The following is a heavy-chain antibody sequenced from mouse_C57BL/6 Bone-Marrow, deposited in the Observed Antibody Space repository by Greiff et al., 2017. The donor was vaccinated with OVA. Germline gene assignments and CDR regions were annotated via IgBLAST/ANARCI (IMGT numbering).Heavy chain of an antibody. Sequence: QVHVKQPGAELVKPGASVKMSCKASGYTFTSYWITWVKQRPGQGLEWIGDIYPGSGSTNNNEKFKSKATLTVDTSSSTAYMQLSSRTSEDSAVYYCASGRSLAMDYWGQGTSVTVSS. CDR2: IYPGSGST. D-gene: IGHD1-1*01. CDR1: GYTFTSYW. V-gene: IGHV1-55*01. J-gene: IGHJ4*01. CDR3: ASGRSLAMDY.